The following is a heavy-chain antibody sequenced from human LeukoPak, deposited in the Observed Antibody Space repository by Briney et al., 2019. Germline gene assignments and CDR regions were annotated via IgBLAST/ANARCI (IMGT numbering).Heavy chain of an antibody. D-gene: IGHD3-22*01. Sequence: GASVKVSCKASGYTFTGYYMHWVRQAPGQGLEWMGRINPNSGGTNYAQKFQGRVTMTRDTSISTAYMELSRLRSDDTAVYYCARSPYDSSGYYYNYFQHWGQGTLVTVSS. CDR1: GYTFTGYY. J-gene: IGHJ1*01. CDR3: ARSPYDSSGYYYNYFQH. V-gene: IGHV1-2*06. CDR2: INPNSGGT.